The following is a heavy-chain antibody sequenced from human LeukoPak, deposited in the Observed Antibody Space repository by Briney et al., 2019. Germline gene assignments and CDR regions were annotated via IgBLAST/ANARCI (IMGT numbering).Heavy chain of an antibody. CDR1: GGSISSYY. V-gene: IGHV4-4*07. CDR2: IYYSGST. Sequence: PSETLSLTCTVSGGSISSYYWSWIRQPAGKGLEWIGSIYYSGSTYYNPSLKSRVTISVDTSKNQFSLKLGSVTAADTAVYYCATSGWYGDHDAFDIWGQGTMVTVSS. D-gene: IGHD6-19*01. CDR3: ATSGWYGDHDAFDI. J-gene: IGHJ3*02.